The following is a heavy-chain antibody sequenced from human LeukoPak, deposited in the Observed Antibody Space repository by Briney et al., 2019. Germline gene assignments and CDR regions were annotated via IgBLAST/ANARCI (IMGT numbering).Heavy chain of an antibody. V-gene: IGHV1-18*01. CDR1: GYTFHSYG. CDR3: ARVWYPPDAFDF. Sequence: ASVKVSCKASGYTFHSYGITWVRQAPGQGLEWVGWISVYNGVTKFAQKVQDRVTMTTDTSTNIAYMELGNLRSDDTAVYYCARVWYPPDAFDFWGQGTMVTVSS. CDR2: ISVYNGVT. D-gene: IGHD6-13*01. J-gene: IGHJ3*01.